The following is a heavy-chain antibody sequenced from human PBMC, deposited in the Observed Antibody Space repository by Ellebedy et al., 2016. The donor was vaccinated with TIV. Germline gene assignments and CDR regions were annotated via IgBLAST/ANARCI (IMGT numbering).Heavy chain of an antibody. CDR1: GYTFTSYD. CDR3: AREGYCSGGSCYSPFGY. V-gene: IGHV1-8*01. D-gene: IGHD2-15*01. CDR2: MNPNSGNT. J-gene: IGHJ4*02. Sequence: ASVKVSCXASGYTFTSYDINWVRQATGQGLEWMGWMNPNSGNTGYAQKFQGRVTMTRNTSISTAYMELSSLRSEDTAVYYCAREGYCSGGSCYSPFGYWGQGTLVTVSS.